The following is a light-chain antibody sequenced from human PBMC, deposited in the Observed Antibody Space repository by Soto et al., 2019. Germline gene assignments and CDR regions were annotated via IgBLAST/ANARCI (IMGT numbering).Light chain of an antibody. CDR2: LGS. V-gene: IGKV2-28*01. Sequence: DIVMTQSPLSLPVTPGEPASISCRSSQSLLHSNGYNYLDWYLQKPGQSPQLLIYLGSNRASGAPDRFSGSGSGTDFTLNISRVKAEDVGVYYCMQAIQTPTFGQGTKVEIK. CDR3: MQAIQTPT. J-gene: IGKJ1*01. CDR1: QSLLHSNGYNY.